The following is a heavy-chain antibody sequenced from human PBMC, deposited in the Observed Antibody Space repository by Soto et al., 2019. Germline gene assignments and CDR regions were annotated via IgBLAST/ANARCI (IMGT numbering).Heavy chain of an antibody. CDR3: ARGGRIVDTGIGYYYYHAMDV. J-gene: IGHJ6*02. CDR1: GYTFTSYY. V-gene: IGHV1-46*01. CDR2: FNPTGDTA. Sequence: ASVKVSCKASGYTFTSYYIHWVRQAPGQGLEWMGIFNPTGDTASYAQKLQGRVTMTRDTSTGTAYMELGSLRSEDTAVYYCARGGRIVDTGIGYYYYHAMDVWGQGTTVTAP. D-gene: IGHD5-18*01.